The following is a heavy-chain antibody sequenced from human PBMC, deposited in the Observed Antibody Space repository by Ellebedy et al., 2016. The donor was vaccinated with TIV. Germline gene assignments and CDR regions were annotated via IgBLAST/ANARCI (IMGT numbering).Heavy chain of an antibody. D-gene: IGHD6-6*01. CDR3: SRDPRPLDW. CDR1: GFTFSDYY. J-gene: IGHJ4*02. V-gene: IGHV3-11*06. CDR2: ISPDSRDT. Sequence: PGGSLRLSCAATGFTFSDYYMTWIRQAPGKGLELVPYISPDSRDTNYADSVRGRFTISRDNAKSSLYLEMNSLRADDTAVYYCSRDPRPLDWWGQGTLVTVSS.